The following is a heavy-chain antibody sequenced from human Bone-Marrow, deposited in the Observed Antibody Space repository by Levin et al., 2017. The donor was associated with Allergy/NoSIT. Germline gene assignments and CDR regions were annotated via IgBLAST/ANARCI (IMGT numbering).Heavy chain of an antibody. V-gene: IGHV4-59*01. CDR1: GGSISSYY. CDR2: ISYSGST. CDR3: ARDRTVTTTKVYYYGMDL. D-gene: IGHD4-17*01. Sequence: TLSLTCTVSGGSISSYYWSWIRQPPGKGLEWIGYISYSGSTNYNPSLKSRVTISVDTSKNQFSLKLSSVTAADTAVYYCARDRTVTTTKVYYYGMDLWGQGTTVTVSS. J-gene: IGHJ6*02.